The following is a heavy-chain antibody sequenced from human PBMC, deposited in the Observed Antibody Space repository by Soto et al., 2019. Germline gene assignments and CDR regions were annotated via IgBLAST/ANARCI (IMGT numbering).Heavy chain of an antibody. Sequence: PSETLSLTCTVSGGSISSSYWSWIRQPPGKGLEWIGYIYYSGSSNYNPSLKSRVTISVDTSKNQFSLKVSSVTAADTAVYFCARVPSRGYYPHYHYYSGMDVWGQGTTVTSP. CDR2: IYYSGSS. J-gene: IGHJ6*02. V-gene: IGHV4-59*01. D-gene: IGHD3-22*01. CDR1: GGSISSSY. CDR3: ARVPSRGYYPHYHYYSGMDV.